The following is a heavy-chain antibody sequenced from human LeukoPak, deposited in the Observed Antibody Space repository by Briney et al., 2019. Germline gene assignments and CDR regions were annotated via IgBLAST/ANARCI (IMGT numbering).Heavy chain of an antibody. CDR3: AKASWVSSTDAVR. CDR2: IRGKGET. J-gene: IGHJ4*02. CDR1: GLSFSSFA. V-gene: IGHV3-23*01. Sequence: GGSLRLSCAASGLSFSSFAMSWVRQRPARGLEWVSSIRGKGETFYTDSVKARFTLSSESSRKTLYFQLNNLRVEDKAIYYCAKASWVSSTDAVRWGQGTLVTVSS. D-gene: IGHD3-16*01.